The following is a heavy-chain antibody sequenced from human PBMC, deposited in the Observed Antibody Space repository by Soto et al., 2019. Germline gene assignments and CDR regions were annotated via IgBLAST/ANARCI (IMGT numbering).Heavy chain of an antibody. CDR3: ARDPAPYYDYYEMDV. J-gene: IGHJ6*02. CDR2: IKQDGSEK. Sequence: LRLSCAASGFTFSSYWMSWVRQAPGKGLEWVANIKQDGSEKYYVDSVKGRFTISRDNAKNSLYLQMNSRRAEDTAVYDCARDPAPYYDYYEMDVWGQGTTVTVSS. CDR1: GFTFSSYW. V-gene: IGHV3-7*01.